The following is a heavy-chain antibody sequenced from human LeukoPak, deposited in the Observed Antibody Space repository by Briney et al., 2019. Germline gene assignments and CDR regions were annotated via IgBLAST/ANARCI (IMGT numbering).Heavy chain of an antibody. CDR1: GGSISSGGYY. V-gene: IGHV4-31*03. Sequence: PSETLSLTCTVSGGSISSGGYYWRWIRQHPGKGLEWIGYIYYSGSTYYNPSLKSRVTISVDTSKNQFSLKLSSVTAADTAVYYCARGGGTGWYIDYWGQGSLVTVSS. J-gene: IGHJ4*02. D-gene: IGHD6-19*01. CDR2: IYYSGST. CDR3: ARGGGTGWYIDY.